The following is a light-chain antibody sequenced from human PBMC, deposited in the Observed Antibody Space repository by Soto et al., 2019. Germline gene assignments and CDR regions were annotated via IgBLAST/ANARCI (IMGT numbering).Light chain of an antibody. Sequence: EIVLTQSPGTLSLSPGERATLSCKASQSVSSSYLAWYRQKPGQAPRLLIHGASSRATGIPDRFSGSGSGTDFTLTINRLEPEDFAVYYCQQYGSSPSITFGQGTRLDIK. CDR3: QQYGSSPSIT. CDR2: GAS. J-gene: IGKJ5*01. V-gene: IGKV3-20*01. CDR1: QSVSSSY.